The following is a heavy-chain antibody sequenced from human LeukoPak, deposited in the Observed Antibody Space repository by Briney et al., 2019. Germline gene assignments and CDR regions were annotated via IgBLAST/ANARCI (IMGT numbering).Heavy chain of an antibody. Sequence: GGSLRLSFAASGFPFSSYAMSWVRPAPGKGLEWVSAISGSGGSTYYADSVKGRFTISRDNSKNTLYLQMNSLRAEDTAVYYCAKGSYSYGPGGFDYWGQGTLVTVSS. J-gene: IGHJ4*02. CDR3: AKGSYSYGPGGFDY. CDR2: ISGSGGST. V-gene: IGHV3-23*01. CDR1: GFPFSSYA. D-gene: IGHD5-18*01.